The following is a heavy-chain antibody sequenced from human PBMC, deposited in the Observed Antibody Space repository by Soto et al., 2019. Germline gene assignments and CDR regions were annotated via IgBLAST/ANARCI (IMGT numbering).Heavy chain of an antibody. CDR2: IYYSGST. CDR1: GGSISSYY. J-gene: IGHJ6*02. Sequence: SETLSLTCTVSGGSISSYYWSWIRQPPGKGLEWIGYIYYSGSTNYNPSLKSRVTISVDTSKNQFSLKLSSVTAADTAVYYCARDLAAAGTDDYYGMDVWGQGTTVTVSS. V-gene: IGHV4-59*01. D-gene: IGHD6-13*01. CDR3: ARDLAAAGTDDYYGMDV.